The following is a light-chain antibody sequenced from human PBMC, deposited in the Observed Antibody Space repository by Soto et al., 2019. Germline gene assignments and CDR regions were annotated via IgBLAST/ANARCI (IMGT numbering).Light chain of an antibody. Sequence: DIQMTPSPSTLSASVGDRINITCRASQSISGSLARYQQKPGKAPQLLISEAFNLKSGVPSRVSGSGSGTEYTLTISSLRPDVSASYYCQQYNGYWTFGQGTRVEIK. V-gene: IGKV1-5*03. CDR1: QSISGS. CDR3: QQYNGYWT. CDR2: EAF. J-gene: IGKJ1*01.